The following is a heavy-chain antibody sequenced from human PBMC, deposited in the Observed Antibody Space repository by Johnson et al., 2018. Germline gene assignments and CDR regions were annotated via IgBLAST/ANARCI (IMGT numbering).Heavy chain of an antibody. D-gene: IGHD3-10*02. CDR1: GFTFNDYG. V-gene: IGHV3-30*03. J-gene: IGHJ5*02. Sequence: QVQLVESGGGVVQPGRSLRLSCAASGFTFNDYGMPWVRQAPGKGLEWVAVISCDGRSKYSADSVKVRFTISRDNSKTPPILQMNSLRADDKAVSYCASDASALSCYVRGSLGQGTLVIVSS. CDR3: ASDASALSCYVRGS. CDR2: ISCDGRSK.